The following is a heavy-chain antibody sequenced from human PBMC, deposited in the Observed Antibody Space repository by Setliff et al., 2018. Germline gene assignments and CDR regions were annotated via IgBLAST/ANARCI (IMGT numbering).Heavy chain of an antibody. CDR3: ARDRTAYSYGLDV. J-gene: IGHJ6*02. D-gene: IGHD5-18*01. CDR1: GASVTSFDYY. Sequence: SETLSLTCTVSGASVTSFDYYWSWIRQSPGKGLEWIGYIYHNGNTNFNPSLKTRVTMSVDTSKNQFALNLRSVTAADSAVYYCARDRTAYSYGLDVWGQGTTVTVSS. V-gene: IGHV4-61*08. CDR2: IYHNGNT.